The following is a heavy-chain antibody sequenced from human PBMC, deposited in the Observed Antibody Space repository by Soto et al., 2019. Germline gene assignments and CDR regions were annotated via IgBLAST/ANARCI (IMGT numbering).Heavy chain of an antibody. CDR3: AKSKDMGGNGYIFDF. CDR1: GLTFSSYG. CDR2: ISDDGSNK. Sequence: PGGSLRLSCAASGLTFSSYGMHWVRQAPGKGLEWVAVISDDGSNKYYADSVKGRFTISRDNSKNKLFLQVNSLRTEDTAVYYCAKSKDMGGNGYIFDFWGQGTLVTVSS. V-gene: IGHV3-30*18. J-gene: IGHJ4*02. D-gene: IGHD5-12*01.